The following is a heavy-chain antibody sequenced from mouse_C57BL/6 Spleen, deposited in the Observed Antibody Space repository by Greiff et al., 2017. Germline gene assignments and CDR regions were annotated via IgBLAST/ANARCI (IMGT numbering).Heavy chain of an antibody. CDR2: IYIGNGYT. D-gene: IGHD1-3*01. Sequence: VQLQQSGAELVRPGSSVKMSCKTSGYTFTSYGINWVKQRPGQGLEWIGYIYIGNGYTEYNEKFEGKATLTSDTSSSTAYRQLSSLTSEDSEIYFRERTPEVGRGGYGYFDVWGTGTTVTVSS. CDR1: GYTFTSYG. CDR3: ERTPEVGRGGYGYFDV. V-gene: IGHV1-58*01. J-gene: IGHJ1*03.